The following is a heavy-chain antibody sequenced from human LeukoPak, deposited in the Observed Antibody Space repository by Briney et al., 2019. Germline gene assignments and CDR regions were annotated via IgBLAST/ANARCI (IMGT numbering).Heavy chain of an antibody. CDR1: GYTFTSYY. D-gene: IGHD1-26*01. CDR2: INPSGGST. J-gene: IGHJ6*03. CDR3: ARDAQDRFDSGSETFYYYYYYMDV. Sequence: ASVKVSCKASGYTFTSYYMHWVRQAPGQGLEWMGIINPSGGSTSYAQKFQGRVTMTRDTSTSTVYMELSSLRSEDTAVYYCARDAQDRFDSGSETFYYYYYYMDVWGKGTTVTVSS. V-gene: IGHV1-46*01.